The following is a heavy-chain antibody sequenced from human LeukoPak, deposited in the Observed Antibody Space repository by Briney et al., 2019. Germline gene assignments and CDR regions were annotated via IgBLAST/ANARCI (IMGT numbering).Heavy chain of an antibody. D-gene: IGHD3-10*01. J-gene: IGHJ6*03. Sequence: SETLSLTCAVYGGSFSGYYWSWIRQPPGKGLEWIGSIYHSGSTYNNPSLKSRVIVSSDMSKNQFSLKLSSVTAADTAVYYCASVRRGFGESSKYYAYYYMGVWGKGTTVTISS. CDR1: GGSFSGYY. CDR3: ASVRRGFGESSKYYAYYYMGV. V-gene: IGHV4-34*01. CDR2: IYHSGST.